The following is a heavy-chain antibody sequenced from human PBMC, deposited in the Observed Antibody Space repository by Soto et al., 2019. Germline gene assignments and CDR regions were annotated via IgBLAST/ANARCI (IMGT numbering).Heavy chain of an antibody. V-gene: IGHV1-46*01. D-gene: IGHD3-16*01. CDR1: GFSFSDYF. J-gene: IGHJ5*02. CDR3: ATGGFRGTLDP. CDR2: INPSGDSR. Sequence: ASVKVSCKAFGFSFSDYFMHWVRQAPGQGLEWMGIINPSGDSRNYAQKFQGRVTITRDTSTTTVFMELDSLRSDDTAVYYCATGGFRGTLDPWGQGTLVTVSS.